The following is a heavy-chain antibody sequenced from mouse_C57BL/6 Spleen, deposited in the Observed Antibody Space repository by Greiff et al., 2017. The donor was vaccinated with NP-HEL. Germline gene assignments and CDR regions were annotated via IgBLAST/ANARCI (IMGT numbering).Heavy chain of an antibody. J-gene: IGHJ4*01. CDR2: IDPNSGGT. CDR3: ARLRLGSSYVMDY. Sequence: QVQLQQPGAELVKPGASVKLSCKASGYTFTSYWMHWVKQRPGRGLEWIGRIDPNSGGTKYNEKFKSKATLTVDKPSSTAYMQLSSLTSEDSAVYYCARLRLGSSYVMDYWGQGTSVTVSS. D-gene: IGHD1-1*01. V-gene: IGHV1-72*01. CDR1: GYTFTSYW.